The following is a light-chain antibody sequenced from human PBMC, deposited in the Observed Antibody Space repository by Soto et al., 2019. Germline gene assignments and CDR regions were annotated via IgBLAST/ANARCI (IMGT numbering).Light chain of an antibody. V-gene: IGLV1-40*01. CDR3: QSYDSSLSGVI. J-gene: IGLJ2*01. CDR1: SSNIGAGYD. CDR2: GDT. Sequence: QSVLTQPPSVSGAPGQRVTISCTGSSSNIGAGYDVHWYLQLPGTAPKLLVYGDTNRPSGVPDRFSGSKSGTSAFLAITGVQAEDEADYYCQSYDSSLSGVIFGGGTKLTVL.